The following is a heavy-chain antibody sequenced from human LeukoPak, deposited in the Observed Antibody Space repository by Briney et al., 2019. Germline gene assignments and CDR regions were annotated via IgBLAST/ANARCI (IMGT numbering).Heavy chain of an antibody. CDR2: TSSGGDYT. Sequence: GGSLRLSCAASGFTFSIYAMSWVRQAPGKGLEWVSSTSSGGDYTYYAGSVKGRFTISRDNSENTLYLQMNSLRAEDTATYYCAKDRPNYYESNGHYYRRDGDSWGQGTLVTVSS. D-gene: IGHD3-22*01. CDR3: AKDRPNYYESNGHYYRRDGDS. V-gene: IGHV3-23*01. J-gene: IGHJ5*01. CDR1: GFTFSIYA.